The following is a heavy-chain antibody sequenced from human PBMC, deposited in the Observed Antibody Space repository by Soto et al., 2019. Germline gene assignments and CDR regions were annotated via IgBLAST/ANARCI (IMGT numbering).Heavy chain of an antibody. J-gene: IGHJ1*01. CDR1: VYTFTSYV. CDR2: ISAHNGNT. V-gene: IGHV1-18*01. CDR3: ARDVHSGLYNY. Sequence: GSAVKVSCKESVYTFTSYVIRWVRPAPAQGIERMGWISAHNGNTNYAQKLQGRVTMTTDTSTSTAYMELRSLSSDDTSFYFFARDVHSGLYNYWGQGTLVTVSS. D-gene: IGHD3-9*01.